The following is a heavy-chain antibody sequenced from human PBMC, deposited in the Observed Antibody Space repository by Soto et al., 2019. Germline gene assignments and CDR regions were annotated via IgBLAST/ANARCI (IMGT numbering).Heavy chain of an antibody. D-gene: IGHD2-8*02. CDR1: VFTCSSYD. J-gene: IGHJ3*02. CDR2: ILVGGST. Sequence: GSLRLSCAASVFTCSSYDMSWVRQAPGKGLEWVSTILVGGSTHYPDSVKGRFTISRDNSKNTAFLQMNSLTAGDTAVYYCAKATATGGGAFDICGQGTVVTVSS. V-gene: IGHV3-23*01. CDR3: AKATATGGGAFDI.